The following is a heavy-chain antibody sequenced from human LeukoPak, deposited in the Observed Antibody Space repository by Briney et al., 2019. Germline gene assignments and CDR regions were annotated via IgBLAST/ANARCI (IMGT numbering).Heavy chain of an antibody. V-gene: IGHV4-34*01. J-gene: IGHJ4*02. Sequence: SETLSLTCAVYGGSFSGYYRSWIRQPPGKGLEWIGEINHSGSTNYNPSLKSRVTISVDTSKNQFSLKLSSVTAADTAVYYCARGLYCSSTSCPCDYWGQGTLVTVSS. D-gene: IGHD2-2*01. CDR3: ARGLYCSSTSCPCDY. CDR1: GGSFSGYY. CDR2: INHSGST.